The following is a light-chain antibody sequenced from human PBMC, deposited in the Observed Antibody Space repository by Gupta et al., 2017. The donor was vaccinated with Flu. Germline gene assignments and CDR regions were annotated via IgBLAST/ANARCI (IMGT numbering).Light chain of an antibody. Sequence: TNSDVGGYHFVSWYQQHPGKAPKRMIYEVSNRPSGVSNRFSGSKSGNSASLTISGLHAEDEADYYCSSYTSSNTLVFGGGTKLTVL. V-gene: IGLV2-14*01. CDR2: EVS. CDR3: SSYTSSNTLV. CDR1: NSDVGGYHF. J-gene: IGLJ3*02.